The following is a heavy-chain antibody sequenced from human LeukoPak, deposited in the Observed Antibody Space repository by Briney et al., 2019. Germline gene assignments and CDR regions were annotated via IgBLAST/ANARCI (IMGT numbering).Heavy chain of an antibody. CDR3: TTLTMIVVHDDY. J-gene: IGHJ4*02. V-gene: IGHV3-15*01. CDR2: IKSQTDGGTT. D-gene: IGHD3-22*01. CDR1: GFTFTNAW. Sequence: GGSLRLSCVASGFTFTNAWMSWVRQVPGEGLEWVGRIKSQTDGGTTGYAAPVTGRFTISRDDSKNTLYLQMNSLRTEDTAVYYCTTLTMIVVHDDYWGQGTLVTVSS.